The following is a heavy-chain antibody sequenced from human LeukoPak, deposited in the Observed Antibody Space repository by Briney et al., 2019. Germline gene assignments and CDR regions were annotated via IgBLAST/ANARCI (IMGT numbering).Heavy chain of an antibody. CDR1: GYTFPKYF. CDR3: ARANYGDLDY. CDR2: INPSDGST. D-gene: IGHD4-17*01. V-gene: IGHV1-46*01. J-gene: IGHJ4*02. Sequence: GASVKVSCKAFGYTFPKYFMHWVREAPGQGLEWMGFINPSDGSTNYAQKFQGRVTMTRDMSTSTVYMELSSLKSDDTAVYYCARANYGDLDYWGQGTLVTVSS.